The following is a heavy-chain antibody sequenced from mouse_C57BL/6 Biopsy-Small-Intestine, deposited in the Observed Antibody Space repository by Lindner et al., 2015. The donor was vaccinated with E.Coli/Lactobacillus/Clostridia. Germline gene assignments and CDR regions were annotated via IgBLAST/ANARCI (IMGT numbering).Heavy chain of an antibody. J-gene: IGHJ2*01. CDR2: IYPGDGDT. Sequence: VQLQESGPELVKPGASVKISCKASGYAFSSSWMNWVKQRPGKGLEWIGRIYPGDGDTNYNGKFKGKATLTADKSSSTAYMQLSSLTSEDPAVYFCARKIYYDYDFDYWGQGTTLTVSS. CDR1: GYAFSSSW. V-gene: IGHV1-82*01. CDR3: ARKIYYDYDFDY. D-gene: IGHD2-4*01.